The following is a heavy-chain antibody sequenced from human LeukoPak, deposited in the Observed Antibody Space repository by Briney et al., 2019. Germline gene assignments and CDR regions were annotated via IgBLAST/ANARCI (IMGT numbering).Heavy chain of an antibody. CDR3: ARDRPAELWFGESNYYYGMDV. CDR2: ISYDGSNK. V-gene: IGHV3-30-3*01. J-gene: IGHJ6*02. Sequence: QSGGSLRLSCAASGFTFSSYAMHWVRQAPGKGLEWVAVISYDGSNKYYADSVKGRFTISRDNSKNTLYLQMNSLRAEDTAVYYCARDRPAELWFGESNYYYGMDVWGQGTTVTVSS. D-gene: IGHD3-10*01. CDR1: GFTFSSYA.